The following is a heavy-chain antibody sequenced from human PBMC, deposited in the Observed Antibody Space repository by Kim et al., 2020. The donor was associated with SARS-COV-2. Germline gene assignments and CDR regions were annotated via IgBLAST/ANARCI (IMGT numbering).Heavy chain of an antibody. Sequence: GGSLRLSCAASGFTFSRYAMSWVRQAPGKGLEWVSTISGSCGRTYYAHPVKGRFTISRDNSKNTLYLQMNSLRAEDTAVYYCAKDRGNDYGDQNDFWGQGTLVTVSS. V-gene: IGHV3-23*01. D-gene: IGHD4-17*01. CDR1: GFTFSRYA. CDR2: ISGSCGRT. CDR3: AKDRGNDYGDQNDF. J-gene: IGHJ4*02.